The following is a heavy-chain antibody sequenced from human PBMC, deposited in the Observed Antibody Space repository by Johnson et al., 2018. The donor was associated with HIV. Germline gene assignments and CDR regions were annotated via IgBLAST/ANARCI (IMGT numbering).Heavy chain of an antibody. CDR2: IRSGGANI. CDR1: GFTFSSYG. J-gene: IGHJ3*01. V-gene: IGHV3-48*04. CDR3: ARDGPWLQSQRDAFDV. Sequence: VQLVESGGGVVQPGGSLRLSCAASGFTFSSYGMHWVRQAPGKGLEWVSDIRSGGANIHYADSVKGRFPISRDNAKNSLYLQMNSLRAEDTAVYYCARDGPWLQSQRDAFDVWGRGTMVTVSS. D-gene: IGHD5-24*01.